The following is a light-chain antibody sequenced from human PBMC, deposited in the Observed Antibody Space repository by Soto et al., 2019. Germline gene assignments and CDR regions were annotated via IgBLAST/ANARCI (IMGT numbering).Light chain of an antibody. J-gene: IGKJ5*01. Sequence: EIVLTQSPGTLSLSPGERATLSCRASQSVGRDYLAWFQQKPGQPPRLLIHDASGRATGIPDRFSGSGTGTDFTLTISRLEPEDFAVYHCQQYADSPITFGQGTRLEIK. CDR2: DAS. V-gene: IGKV3-20*01. CDR1: QSVGRDY. CDR3: QQYADSPIT.